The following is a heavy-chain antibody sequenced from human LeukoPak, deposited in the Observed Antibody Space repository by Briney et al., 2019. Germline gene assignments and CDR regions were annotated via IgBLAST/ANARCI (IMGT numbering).Heavy chain of an antibody. CDR3: ARGDTMVRGVIIGGNWFDP. D-gene: IGHD3-10*01. J-gene: IGHJ5*02. V-gene: IGHV4-39*07. CDR2: IYYSGST. CDR1: GGSISSSSYY. Sequence: SETLSLTCTVSGGSISSSSYYWGWIRQPPGKGLEWIGSIYYSGSTYYNPSLKSRVTISVDTSKNQFSLKLSSVTAADTAVYYCARGDTMVRGVIIGGNWFDPWGQGTLVTVSS.